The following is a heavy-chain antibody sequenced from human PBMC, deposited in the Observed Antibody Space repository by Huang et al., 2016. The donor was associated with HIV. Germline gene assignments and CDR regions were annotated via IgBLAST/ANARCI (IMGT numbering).Heavy chain of an antibody. CDR1: GGSFNNYT. V-gene: IGHV1-69*01. CDR3: ARDSRGDGYNYENGFDY. CDR2: IFPIFCAP. D-gene: IGHD5-12*01. Sequence: QLLLVQSGAEVKEPGSSVKVSCKASGGSFNNYTISWLRQAPGHGLEWRGGIFPIFCAPNFAQKFQGRVTITADEYTKTAYMELSSLSSEDTAIYYCARDSRGDGYNYENGFDYWGQGTLVTVSS. J-gene: IGHJ4*02.